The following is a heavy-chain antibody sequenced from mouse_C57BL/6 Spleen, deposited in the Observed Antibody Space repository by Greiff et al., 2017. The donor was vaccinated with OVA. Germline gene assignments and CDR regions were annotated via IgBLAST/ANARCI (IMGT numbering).Heavy chain of an antibody. J-gene: IGHJ3*01. V-gene: IGHV5-4*01. Sequence: EVKLVESGGGLVKPGGSLKLSCAASGFTFSSYAMSWVRQTPEKRLEWVATLSDGGSYTYYPDNVKGRFTISRDNAKNNLYLQMSHLKSEDTAMYYCAREGSNFPWFAYWGQGTLVTVSA. CDR3: AREGSNFPWFAY. D-gene: IGHD2-5*01. CDR1: GFTFSSYA. CDR2: LSDGGSYT.